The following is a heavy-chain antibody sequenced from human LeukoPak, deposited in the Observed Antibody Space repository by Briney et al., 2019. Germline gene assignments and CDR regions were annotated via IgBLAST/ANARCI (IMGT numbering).Heavy chain of an antibody. J-gene: IGHJ4*02. V-gene: IGHV4-39*07. CDR2: VYYSGST. D-gene: IGHD6-13*01. Sequence: SETLSLTCTVSDGTISTSSYYFAWIRQPPGKGLEWIGSVYYSGSTYYHPSLKSRVTISIDTSKNQFSLNLNSVTAADTAVYYCARDYSSSCREYWGQGTLVTVSS. CDR1: DGTISTSSYY. CDR3: ARDYSSSCREY.